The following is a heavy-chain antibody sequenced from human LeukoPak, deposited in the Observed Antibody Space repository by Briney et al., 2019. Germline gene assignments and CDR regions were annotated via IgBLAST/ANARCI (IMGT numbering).Heavy chain of an antibody. V-gene: IGHV1-24*01. J-gene: IGHJ4*02. Sequence: ASVKVSCRVSGYTLTALSMHWVRQAPGKGVEWMGGFDPDTVETIYAQKFQGRVTMTEDTSTDTAYMDLSSLRSEDTAVYYCATVRYYDTPGDSDYFDYWGQGTLVTVSS. D-gene: IGHD3-22*01. CDR1: GYTLTALS. CDR2: FDPDTVET. CDR3: ATVRYYDTPGDSDYFDY.